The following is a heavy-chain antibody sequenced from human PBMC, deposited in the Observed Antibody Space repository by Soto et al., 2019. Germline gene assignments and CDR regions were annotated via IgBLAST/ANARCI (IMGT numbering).Heavy chain of an antibody. CDR3: ARGLRITMIVVARSAFDI. CDR1: GYTFTSYG. CDR2: IIPNFGKA. V-gene: IGHV1-69*13. J-gene: IGHJ3*02. D-gene: IGHD3-22*01. Sequence: ASVKVSCKASGYTFTSYGISWVRQAPGQGLEWMGGIIPNFGKANYAQKFQGRVTITADESTSTAYMELSSLRSEDTAVYYCARGLRITMIVVARSAFDIWGQGTMVTVSS.